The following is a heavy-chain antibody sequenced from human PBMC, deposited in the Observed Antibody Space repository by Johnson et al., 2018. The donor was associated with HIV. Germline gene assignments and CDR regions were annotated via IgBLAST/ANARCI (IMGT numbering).Heavy chain of an antibody. CDR3: ARASLDAWGAFDI. J-gene: IGHJ3*02. CDR1: GFTFSDYY. V-gene: IGHV3-11*04. Sequence: VQLLESGGGVVQPGKSLRLSCAASGFTFSDYYMSWIRQAPGKGLEWVSYISSSGSTIYYADSVKGRFTISRDNTKKSLYLQMNSLRAEETAVYYCARASLDAWGAFDIWGQWTMVTVSS. CDR2: ISSSGSTI. D-gene: IGHD7-27*01.